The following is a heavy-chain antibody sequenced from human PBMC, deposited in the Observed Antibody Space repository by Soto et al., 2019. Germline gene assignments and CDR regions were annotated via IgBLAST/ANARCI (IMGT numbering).Heavy chain of an antibody. Sequence: GGSLRLSCAASGFNFGSYGMHWVRQAPGKGLEWVAVIWYDGSTKYYADSVKGRFTISRDTSKNTLCRQMNSLRAEDTAVYYCARVPRLEVAGPGEFDPWGQGTLVTVSS. CDR2: IWYDGSTK. V-gene: IGHV3-33*01. D-gene: IGHD6-19*01. CDR1: GFNFGSYG. J-gene: IGHJ5*02. CDR3: ARVPRLEVAGPGEFDP.